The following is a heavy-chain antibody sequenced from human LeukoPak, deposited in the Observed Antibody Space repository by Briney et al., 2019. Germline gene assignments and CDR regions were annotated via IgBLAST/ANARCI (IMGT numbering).Heavy chain of an antibody. CDR3: ARGGWLLGPDY. J-gene: IGHJ4*02. CDR1: GGSFSGYY. CDR2: INHSGST. V-gene: IGHV4-34*01. D-gene: IGHD5-12*01. Sequence: SETLSLTCAVYGGSFSGYYWSWIRQPSGKGLEWIGEINHSGSTNYNPSLKSRVTISVDTSKNQFSLKLSSVTAADTAVYYCARGGWLLGPDYWGQGTLVTVSS.